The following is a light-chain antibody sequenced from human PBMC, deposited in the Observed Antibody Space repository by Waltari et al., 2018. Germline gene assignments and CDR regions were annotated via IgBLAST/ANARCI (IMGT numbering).Light chain of an antibody. Sequence: EIVLTQSPGTLSLSPGARATLSGRASQSVSSSYLAWYQPKPGQAPRGLINGASNRATGLPDRFSGSGSGTDFTRTISRLEPEDFAVYYCQQYGSSPWTFGQGTKVEIK. CDR2: GAS. V-gene: IGKV3-20*01. J-gene: IGKJ1*01. CDR3: QQYGSSPWT. CDR1: QSVSSSY.